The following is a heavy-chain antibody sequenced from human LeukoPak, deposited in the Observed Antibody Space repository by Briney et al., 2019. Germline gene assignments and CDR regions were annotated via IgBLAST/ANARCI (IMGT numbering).Heavy chain of an antibody. J-gene: IGHJ3*01. CDR3: ARDGEIAALRDAFDL. D-gene: IGHD3-10*01. CDR1: GFTFSSYA. CDR2: ISYDGSNK. Sequence: GGSLRLSCAASGFTFSSYAMHWVRQAPGKGLEWVAVISYDGSNKYYADSVKGRFTISRDNSKNTLYLQMNSLRAEDTAVYYCARDGEIAALRDAFDLWGQGTMVTVSS. V-gene: IGHV3-30*04.